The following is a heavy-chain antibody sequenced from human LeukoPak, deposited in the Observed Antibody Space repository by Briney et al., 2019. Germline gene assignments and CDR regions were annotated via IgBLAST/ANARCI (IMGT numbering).Heavy chain of an antibody. CDR3: ARHGYCSGGSCYWDY. CDR2: IYYSGST. Sequence: PSETLSLTCIVSGGSISPYYWSGLRQPPGSGLEWIAYIYYSGSTSYNPSLKSRVAISVDTSNNEVSLKLSSVTAADTAVDYCARHGYCSGGSCYWDYWGQGTLLTVSS. J-gene: IGHJ4*02. V-gene: IGHV4-59*08. D-gene: IGHD2-15*01. CDR1: GGSISPYY.